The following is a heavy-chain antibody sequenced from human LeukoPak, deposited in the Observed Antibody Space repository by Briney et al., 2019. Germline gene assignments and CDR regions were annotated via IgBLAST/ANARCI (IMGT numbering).Heavy chain of an antibody. CDR1: GGSLSSGDYY. J-gene: IGHJ1*01. D-gene: IGHD6-19*01. CDR2: IYYSGTT. Sequence: PSETLSLTCAVSGGSLSSGDYYWAWIRQPPGKGQQWIGSIYYSGTTYYNPFLKSRLTISRDTSKNQFSLKLSSVTTADTAVYYCARRASGWYTDWGQGTLVTVSS. V-gene: IGHV4-39*01. CDR3: ARRASGWYTD.